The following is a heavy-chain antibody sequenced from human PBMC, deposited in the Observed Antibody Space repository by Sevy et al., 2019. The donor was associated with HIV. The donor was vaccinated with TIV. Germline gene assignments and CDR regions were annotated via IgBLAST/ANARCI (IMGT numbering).Heavy chain of an antibody. D-gene: IGHD2-2*01. V-gene: IGHV3-23*01. Sequence: GGSLRLSCAASGFTFSSYAMSWVRQAPGKGLEWVSAISGSGGSTYYADSVKGRFTISRDNSKNTLYLQMNSLRAADTAVYYCAKDHRGRAIVVVPAAMFYWGQGTLVTVSS. J-gene: IGHJ4*02. CDR2: ISGSGGST. CDR3: AKDHRGRAIVVVPAAMFY. CDR1: GFTFSSYA.